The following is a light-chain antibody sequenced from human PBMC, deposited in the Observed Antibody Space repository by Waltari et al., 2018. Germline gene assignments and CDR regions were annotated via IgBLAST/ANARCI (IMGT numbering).Light chain of an antibody. J-gene: IGKJ2*01. CDR2: AAS. CDR1: QSVDNY. Sequence: IQMTPSPSSLSTSFADRFPITCRASQSVDNYLNWYRQRPGKAPELLIYAASSLQGGVPSRFTGSGYGTDFTLTISSLQSEDFATYYCQQSYSMPRTFGQGTKLEI. CDR3: QQSYSMPRT. V-gene: IGKV1-39*01.